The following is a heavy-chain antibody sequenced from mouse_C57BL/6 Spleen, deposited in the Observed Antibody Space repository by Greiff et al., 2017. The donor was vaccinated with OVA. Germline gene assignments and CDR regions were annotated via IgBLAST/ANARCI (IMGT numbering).Heavy chain of an antibody. J-gene: IGHJ1*03. Sequence: VKLMESGPELVKPGASVKISCKASGYAFSSSWMNWVKQRPGKGLEWIGRIYPGDGDTNYNGKFKGKATLTADKSSSTAYMQLSSLTSEDSAVYFCAREGTWYFDVWGTRTTVTVSS. CDR2: IYPGDGDT. D-gene: IGHD3-3*01. V-gene: IGHV1-82*01. CDR3: AREGTWYFDV. CDR1: GYAFSSSW.